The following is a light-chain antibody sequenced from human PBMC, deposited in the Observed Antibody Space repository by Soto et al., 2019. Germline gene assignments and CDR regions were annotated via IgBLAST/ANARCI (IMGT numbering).Light chain of an antibody. CDR2: DAS. J-gene: IGKJ1*01. CDR3: QQYNSYSSWT. Sequence: DIQMTQSPSTLSASVGDRVTITCRASQSISSWLAWYQQKPGKAPTLLIYDASSVESGVPSRFSGSGSGTEFTLTISSLQPDDFATYYCQQYNSYSSWTFGQGTKVEIK. CDR1: QSISSW. V-gene: IGKV1-5*01.